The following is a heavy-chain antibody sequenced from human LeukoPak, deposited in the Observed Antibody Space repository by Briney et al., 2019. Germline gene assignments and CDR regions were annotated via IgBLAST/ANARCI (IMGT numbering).Heavy chain of an antibody. D-gene: IGHD3-22*01. J-gene: IGHJ4*02. CDR3: ATWVDYYDSSGYPRVDY. Sequence: GGSLRLSCAASGFTFSSYWMSWVRQAPGKGLEWVSSISSSSSYIYYADSVKGRFTISRDNAKNSLYLQMNSLRAEDTAVYYCATWVDYYDSSGYPRVDYWGQGTLVTVSS. V-gene: IGHV3-21*01. CDR1: GFTFSSYW. CDR2: ISSSSSYI.